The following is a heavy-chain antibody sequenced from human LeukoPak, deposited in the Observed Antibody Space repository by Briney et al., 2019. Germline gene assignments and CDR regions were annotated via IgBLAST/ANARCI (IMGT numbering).Heavy chain of an antibody. D-gene: IGHD1-7*01. J-gene: IGHJ4*02. CDR1: GGSISSSSYY. Sequence: PSETLSLTCTVSGGSISSSSYYWGWIRQPPGKGLEWIGSIYYSGSTYYNPSLKSRVTISVDTSKNQFSLKLSSVTAADTAVYYCARRYLDWNYGRPFDYWGQGTLVTVSS. CDR2: IYYSGST. CDR3: ARRYLDWNYGRPFDY. V-gene: IGHV4-39*01.